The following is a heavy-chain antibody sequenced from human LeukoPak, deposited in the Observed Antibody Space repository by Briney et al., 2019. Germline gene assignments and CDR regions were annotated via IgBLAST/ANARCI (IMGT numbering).Heavy chain of an antibody. Sequence: PSETLSLTCTVSGGSISSYYWSWIRQPPGKGLEWIGYIYYSGSTNYNPSLKSRVTISVDTSKNQFSLKLSSVTAADTAVYYCARTTEAHSWRTRYYDYYMDVWGKGATVTVSS. CDR3: ARTTEAHSWRTRYYDYYMDV. J-gene: IGHJ6*03. V-gene: IGHV4-59*01. CDR1: GGSISSYY. D-gene: IGHD6-13*01. CDR2: IYYSGST.